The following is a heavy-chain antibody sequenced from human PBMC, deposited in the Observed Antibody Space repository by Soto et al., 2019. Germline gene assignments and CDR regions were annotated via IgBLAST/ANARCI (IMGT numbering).Heavy chain of an antibody. D-gene: IGHD3-10*01. Sequence: GASVKVSCKASGYTFTGYYMHWVRQAPGQGLEWMGWINPNSGGTNYAQKFQGRVTMTRDTSISTAYMELSRLRSDDTAVYYCARAPWWSPGDSDYYGSGSYFDYWGQGTLVTVSS. CDR3: ARAPWWSPGDSDYYGSGSYFDY. J-gene: IGHJ4*02. CDR1: GYTFTGYY. CDR2: INPNSGGT. V-gene: IGHV1-2*02.